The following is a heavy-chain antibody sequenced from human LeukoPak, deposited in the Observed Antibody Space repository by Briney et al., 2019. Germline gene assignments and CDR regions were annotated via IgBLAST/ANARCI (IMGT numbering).Heavy chain of an antibody. CDR2: VIRDGSIT. V-gene: IGHV3-74*01. CDR3: VRDGDDFNFDY. D-gene: IGHD5-24*01. J-gene: IGHJ4*02. Sequence: GGSLRLSCAASGFTFRSYWMHWVRQAPGKGLEWVPRVIRDGSITNYADSVKGRFTISRDNAKNTLYLQMSSLRAEDTAVYFCVRDGDDFNFDYWGQGSLVTVSS. CDR1: GFTFRSYW.